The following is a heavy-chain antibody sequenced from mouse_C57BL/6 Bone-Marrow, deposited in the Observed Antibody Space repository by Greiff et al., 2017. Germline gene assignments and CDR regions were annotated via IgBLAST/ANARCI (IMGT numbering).Heavy chain of an antibody. J-gene: IGHJ1*03. Sequence: EVMLVESGGGLVQPGGSLKLSCAASGFTFSDYYMYWVRQTPEKRLEWVAYISNGGGSTYYPDTVKGRFTISRDNAKNTLYLQMSRLKSEDTAMYYCARQGPSYWYFDVWGTGTTVTVSS. V-gene: IGHV5-12*01. D-gene: IGHD6-1*01. CDR3: ARQGPSYWYFDV. CDR1: GFTFSDYY. CDR2: ISNGGGST.